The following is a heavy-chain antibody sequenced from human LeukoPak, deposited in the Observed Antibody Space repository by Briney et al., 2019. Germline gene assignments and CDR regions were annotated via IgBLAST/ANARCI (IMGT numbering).Heavy chain of an antibody. V-gene: IGHV4-59*01. CDR1: GGFINSYY. D-gene: IGHD3-22*01. J-gene: IGHJ2*01. CDR3: AREASNYYDSSGYWNWYFDL. Sequence: SETLSLTCFVSGGFINSYYWSWIRQPPGKGLEWIGCVHYTGSTNYNPSLKSRVTISVDTSKNQFSLKLSSVTAADTAVYYCAREASNYYDSSGYWNWYFDLWGRGTLVTVSS. CDR2: VHYTGST.